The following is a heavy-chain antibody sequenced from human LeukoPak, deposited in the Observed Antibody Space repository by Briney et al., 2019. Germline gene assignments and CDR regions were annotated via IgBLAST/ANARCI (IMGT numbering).Heavy chain of an antibody. CDR2: IKQDGGEK. J-gene: IGHJ4*02. CDR3: ARISWAGGTWAFVY. V-gene: IGHV3-7*01. Sequence: PGGSLSLSCAASGFTFSSYWMGWVRQAPGKGLEWVANIKQDGGEKYYVDPVKGRFTISRDNAKNSLDLQMNSLRAEDTALYYYARISWAGGTWAFVYWRQGTLVTVSS. D-gene: IGHD1-26*01. CDR1: GFTFSSYW.